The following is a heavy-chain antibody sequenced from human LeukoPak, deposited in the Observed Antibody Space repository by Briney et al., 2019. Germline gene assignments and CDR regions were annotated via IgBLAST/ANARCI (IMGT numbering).Heavy chain of an antibody. CDR1: GGSFSGYY. J-gene: IGHJ4*02. CDR2: IYYSGST. V-gene: IGHV4-31*11. CDR3: ARCDTMVRGVIPDY. Sequence: SETLSLTCAVYGGSFSGYYWSWIRQHPGKGLEWIGYIYYSGSTYYNPSLKSRVTISVDTSKNQFSLKLSSVTAADTAVYYCARCDTMVRGVIPDYWGQGTLVTVSS. D-gene: IGHD3-10*01.